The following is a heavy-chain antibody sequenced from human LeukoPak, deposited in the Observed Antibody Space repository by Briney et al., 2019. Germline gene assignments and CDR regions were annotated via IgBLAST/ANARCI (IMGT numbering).Heavy chain of an antibody. Sequence: AGGSLRLSCAASGFTFSSYSMNWVRQAPGKGLEWVSSISSSSSYIYYADSVKGRFTISRDNAKNSLYPQMNSLRAEDTAVYYCARIQTRGGYYYYYYGMDVWGQGTTVTVSS. CDR2: ISSSSSYI. CDR1: GFTFSSYS. CDR3: ARIQTRGGYYYYYYGMDV. D-gene: IGHD5-18*01. V-gene: IGHV3-21*01. J-gene: IGHJ6*02.